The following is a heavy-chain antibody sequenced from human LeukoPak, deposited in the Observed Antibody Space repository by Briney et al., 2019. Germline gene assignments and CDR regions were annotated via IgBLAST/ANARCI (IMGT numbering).Heavy chain of an antibody. CDR3: ARVSVLRYFDWSPYFDY. D-gene: IGHD3-9*01. CDR2: IYYSGST. J-gene: IGHJ4*02. Sequence: KPSETLSLTYTVSGGSISSYYWSWIRQPPGKGLEWIGYIYYSGSTNYDPSLKSRVTISVDTSKNQFSLKLSSVTAADTAVYYCARVSVLRYFDWSPYFDYWGQGTLVTVSS. CDR1: GGSISSYY. V-gene: IGHV4-59*01.